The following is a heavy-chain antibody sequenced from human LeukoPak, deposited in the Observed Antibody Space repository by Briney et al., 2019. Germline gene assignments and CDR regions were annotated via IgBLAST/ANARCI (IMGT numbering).Heavy chain of an antibody. CDR3: AKYPPIAVAETRLDY. Sequence: GGSLRLSCAASRFTFSSYAMSWVRQAPGKGLEWVSAISGSGGSTYYADSVKGRFTISRDNSKNTLYLQMNSLRAEDTAVYYCAKYPPIAVAETRLDYWGQGTLVTVSS. V-gene: IGHV3-23*01. D-gene: IGHD6-19*01. CDR2: ISGSGGST. CDR1: RFTFSSYA. J-gene: IGHJ4*02.